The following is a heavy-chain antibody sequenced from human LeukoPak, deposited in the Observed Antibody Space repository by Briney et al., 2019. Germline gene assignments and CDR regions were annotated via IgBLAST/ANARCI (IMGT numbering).Heavy chain of an antibody. V-gene: IGHV3-21*01. J-gene: IGHJ4*02. CDR1: GFTFDDYA. CDR3: ARVVLGTDTAA. D-gene: IGHD5-18*01. Sequence: GGSLRLSCAASGFTFDDYAMHWVRQAPGKGLEWVSSISSSSSYIYYADSVKGRFTISRDNAKNSLYLQMNSLRAEDTAVYYCARVVLGTDTAAWGQGTLVTVSS. CDR2: ISSSSSYI.